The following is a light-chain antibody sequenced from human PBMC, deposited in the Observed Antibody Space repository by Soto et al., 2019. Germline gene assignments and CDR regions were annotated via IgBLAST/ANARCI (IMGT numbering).Light chain of an antibody. J-gene: IGLJ1*01. CDR3: NSYIINGTYV. CDR2: DVS. V-gene: IGLV2-14*03. CDR1: SSDIGSYNY. Sequence: QSALTQPASVSGSPGQSITISCTGTSSDIGSYNYVSWYQQHPGKAPKLIIYDVSNRPSGVSDRFSGSKSGNTASLTISGLQAEDEADYYCNSYIINGTYVFGTGTKLTVL.